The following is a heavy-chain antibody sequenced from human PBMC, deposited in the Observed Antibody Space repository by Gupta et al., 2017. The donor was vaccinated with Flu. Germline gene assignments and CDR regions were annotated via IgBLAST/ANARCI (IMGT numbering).Heavy chain of an antibody. CDR3: ARDAVYNTVWGDFDY. Sequence: EVQLLESVGGFLLPGGSLRLSCVSSGFSFINFTMHWVRQAPGKGLEWVSAIGSTGFTTVYADSVQGRFSISRDNSKNTLYLQVSSLRVEDTAVFYCARDAVYNTVWGDFDYWGQGTLVTVSS. CDR1: GFSFINFT. D-gene: IGHD3-16*01. V-gene: IGHV3-23*01. CDR2: IGSTGFTT. J-gene: IGHJ4*02.